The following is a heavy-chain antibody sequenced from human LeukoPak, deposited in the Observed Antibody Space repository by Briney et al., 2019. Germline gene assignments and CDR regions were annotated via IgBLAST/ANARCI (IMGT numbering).Heavy chain of an antibody. Sequence: PSETLSLTCAVYGGSFSGYYWSWIRQPPGKGLEWIGEINHSGSTNYNPSLKSRVTISVDTSKNQFSLKLSSVTAADTAVYYCARGPRIFTIFRVVITPWGMDVWGQGTTVTVSS. V-gene: IGHV4-34*01. CDR2: INHSGST. CDR3: ARGPRIFTIFRVVITPWGMDV. J-gene: IGHJ6*02. CDR1: GGSFSGYY. D-gene: IGHD3-3*01.